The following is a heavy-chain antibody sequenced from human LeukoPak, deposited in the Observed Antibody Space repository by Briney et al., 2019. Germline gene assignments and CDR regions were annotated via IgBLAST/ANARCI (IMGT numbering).Heavy chain of an antibody. CDR2: IRISGGAT. CDR3: VRAAPRDCSSASCSLFDS. V-gene: IGHV3-23*01. Sequence: GGSLRLSCAASGFTFNNYAMSWVRQAPRKGLEWVSGIRISGGATYYADSVKGRFTISRDTSKDTLYLQMRSLRAEDTAVYYCVRAAPRDCSSASCSLFDSWGQGTLVTVSS. J-gene: IGHJ4*02. D-gene: IGHD2-2*01. CDR1: GFTFNNYA.